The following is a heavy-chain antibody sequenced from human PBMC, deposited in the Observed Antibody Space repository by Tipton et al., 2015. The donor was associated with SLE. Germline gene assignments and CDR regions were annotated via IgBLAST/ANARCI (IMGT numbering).Heavy chain of an antibody. Sequence: SLRLSCAASGFTFSSYSMNWVRQAPGKGLEWVSCISSSSSTIYYADSVKGRFTISRDNAKNSLYLQMNSLRAEDTAVYYCARANGANFDYWGQGTLVTVSS. V-gene: IGHV3-48*01. J-gene: IGHJ4*02. D-gene: IGHD4-17*01. CDR1: GFTFSSYS. CDR2: ISSSSSTI. CDR3: ARANGANFDY.